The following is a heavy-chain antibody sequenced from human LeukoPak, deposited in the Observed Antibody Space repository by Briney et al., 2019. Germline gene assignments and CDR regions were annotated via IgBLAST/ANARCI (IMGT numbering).Heavy chain of an antibody. CDR2: IKQDGSET. J-gene: IGHJ4*02. D-gene: IGHD3-16*01. CDR3: ARSVAIGAPGILFDS. Sequence: GGSLRLSCAASGFTFSSYWMSWVRQAPGKGLEWVANIKQDGSETYYVDSVKGRFTISRDNAKNSLYLQMNSLRAEDTAVYYCARSVAIGAPGILFDSWGQGTLVTVS. CDR1: GFTFSSYW. V-gene: IGHV3-7*05.